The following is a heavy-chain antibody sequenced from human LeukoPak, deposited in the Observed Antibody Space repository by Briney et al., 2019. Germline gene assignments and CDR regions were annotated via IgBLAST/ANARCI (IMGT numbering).Heavy chain of an antibody. CDR1: GFTFSSYA. V-gene: IGHV3-30-3*01. Sequence: GGSLRLSCAASGFTFSSYAMHWVRQAPGKGLEWVAVISYDGSNKYYADSVKGRSTISRDNSKNTLYLQMNSLRAEDTAVYYCARDRFSYGYYYGMDVWGQGTTVTVSS. CDR3: ARDRFSYGYYYGMDV. D-gene: IGHD5-18*01. J-gene: IGHJ6*02. CDR2: ISYDGSNK.